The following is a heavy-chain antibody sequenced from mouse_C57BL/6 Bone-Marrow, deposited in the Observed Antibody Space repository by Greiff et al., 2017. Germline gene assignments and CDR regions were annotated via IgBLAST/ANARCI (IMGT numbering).Heavy chain of an antibody. D-gene: IGHD1-1*01. Sequence: VQLQESGAELVRPGASVTLSCKASGFTFTDYEMHWVKQTPVHGLEWIGAIDPETGGTAYNQKFKGKAILTADKSSSPAYMELRSLTSEDSAVYYCTSYYGSSFHYYAMDYWGQGTSVTVSS. CDR1: GFTFTDYE. CDR2: IDPETGGT. J-gene: IGHJ4*01. V-gene: IGHV1-15*01. CDR3: TSYYGSSFHYYAMDY.